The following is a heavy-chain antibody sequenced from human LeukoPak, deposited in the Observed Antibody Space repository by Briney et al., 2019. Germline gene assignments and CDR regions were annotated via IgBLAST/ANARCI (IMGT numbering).Heavy chain of an antibody. CDR2: ISSSSTYI. CDR3: ARVMTGYSVLDY. J-gene: IGHJ4*02. Sequence: GGSLRLSCAASGFTFSSYSMNWVRQAPGKGLEWVSSISSSSTYIYYAGSVKGRFTISRDNAKNSLFLQMNSLRAEDTAVYYCARVMTGYSVLDYWGQGTLVTVSS. CDR1: GFTFSSYS. V-gene: IGHV3-21*01. D-gene: IGHD3-9*01.